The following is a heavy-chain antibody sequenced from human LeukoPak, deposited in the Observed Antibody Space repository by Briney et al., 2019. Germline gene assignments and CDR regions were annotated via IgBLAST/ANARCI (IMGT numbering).Heavy chain of an antibody. Sequence: GGSLRLSCAASGFTFSNYWMTWVRQAPGKGLEWVANIKQDGSETYYLDSVKGRITISRDNSRNSLYLQMNSLRAEDTAVYYCARGSDSSTSRPCDSWGQGTLVTVSS. D-gene: IGHD6-13*01. CDR2: IKQDGSET. CDR3: ARGSDSSTSRPCDS. V-gene: IGHV3-7*01. J-gene: IGHJ5*01. CDR1: GFTFSNYW.